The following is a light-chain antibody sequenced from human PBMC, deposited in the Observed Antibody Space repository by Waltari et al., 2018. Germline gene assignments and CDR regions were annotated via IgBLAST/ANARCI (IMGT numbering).Light chain of an antibody. CDR1: SSDIGGYNY. CDR2: EVS. Sequence: QSALTQPPSASGSPGQPVTISCTGTSSDIGGYNYVSWYQHHPDKAPKLMIYEVSKGPSWVPDRFSGSKSDNTASLTVSGLQAEDEADYYCSSYAGSDNFVVFGGGTKLTVL. V-gene: IGLV2-8*01. CDR3: SSYAGSDNFVV. J-gene: IGLJ2*01.